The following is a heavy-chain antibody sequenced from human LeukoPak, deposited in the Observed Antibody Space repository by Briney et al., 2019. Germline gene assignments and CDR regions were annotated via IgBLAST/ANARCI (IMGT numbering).Heavy chain of an antibody. V-gene: IGHV3-33*01. J-gene: IGHJ3*02. CDR3: ARDRSSSPNDAFDI. D-gene: IGHD6-13*01. CDR1: GFTFSSYG. Sequence: GGSLRLSCAASGFTFSSYGMHWVRQAPGKGLEWVAVIWYDGSNKYYADSVKGRFTISRDNSKNTLYPQMNSLRAEDTAVYYCARDRSSSPNDAFDIWGQGTMVTVSS. CDR2: IWYDGSNK.